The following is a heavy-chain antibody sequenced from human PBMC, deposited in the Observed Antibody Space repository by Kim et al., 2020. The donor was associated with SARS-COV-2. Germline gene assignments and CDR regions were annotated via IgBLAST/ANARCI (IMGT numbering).Heavy chain of an antibody. J-gene: IGHJ4*02. D-gene: IGHD6-19*01. Sequence: YAQKLQGRVTMTTDTSTSTAYMELRSLRSDDTAVYYCARDLEGGSGWVDYWGQGTLVTVSS. CDR3: ARDLEGGSGWVDY. V-gene: IGHV1-18*01.